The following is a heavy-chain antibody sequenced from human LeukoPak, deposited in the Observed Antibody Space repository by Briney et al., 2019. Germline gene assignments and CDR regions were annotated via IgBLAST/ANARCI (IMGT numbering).Heavy chain of an antibody. J-gene: IGHJ6*02. Sequence: GGSLRLSCAASGFTFSSYAMSWVRQAPGKGLEWVSAISGSGGSTYYADSVKGLFTISRDNSKNTLYLQMNSLRAEDTAVYYCVREIRENAVGLPATRNYYYGLDVWGLGTTVTVS. V-gene: IGHV3-23*01. D-gene: IGHD1-26*01. CDR2: ISGSGGST. CDR3: VREIRENAVGLPATRNYYYGLDV. CDR1: GFTFSSYA.